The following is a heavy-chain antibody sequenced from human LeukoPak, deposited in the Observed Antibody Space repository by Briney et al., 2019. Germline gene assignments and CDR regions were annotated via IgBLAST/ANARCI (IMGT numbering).Heavy chain of an antibody. D-gene: IGHD6-13*01. V-gene: IGHV3-53*01. CDR3: AREYSSSWYGKFDP. CDR1: GFTVSSNY. Sequence: GGSLRLSCAASGFTVSSNYMSWVRQAPGKGLEWVSVIYSGGSTYYADSVKGRFTISRDNSKNTLYLQMHSLRAEDTAVYYCAREYSSSWYGKFDPWGQGTVVTVSS. J-gene: IGHJ5*02. CDR2: IYSGGST.